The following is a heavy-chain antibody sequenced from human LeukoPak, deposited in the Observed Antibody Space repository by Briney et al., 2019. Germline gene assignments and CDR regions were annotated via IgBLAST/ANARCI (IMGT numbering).Heavy chain of an antibody. V-gene: IGHV3-21*01. CDR3: ARDPGYYDSSGYHLPY. CDR1: GFTFSSYS. D-gene: IGHD3-22*01. CDR2: ISSSSSYI. J-gene: IGHJ4*02. Sequence: PGGSLRLSCAASGFTFSSYSMNWVRQAPGKGLEWVSSISSSSSYIYYADSVKGRFTISRDNAKNSLYLQMNSLRAEDTAVYYCARDPGYYDSSGYHLPYWGQGTLVTVSS.